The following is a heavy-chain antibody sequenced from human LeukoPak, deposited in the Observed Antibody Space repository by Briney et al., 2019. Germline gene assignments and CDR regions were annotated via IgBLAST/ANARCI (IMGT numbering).Heavy chain of an antibody. CDR3: ASGSVAVAGTSYYYGMDV. D-gene: IGHD6-19*01. Sequence: GGSLRLSCAASGFTVSSNYMSWVRQAPGKGLEWVSVSYSGGSTYYADSVKGRFTSSRDNSKNTLYLQMNSLRVEDTAVYYCASGSVAVAGTSYYYGMDVWDQTTTVTVSS. V-gene: IGHV3-66*01. J-gene: IGHJ6*02. CDR2: SYSGGST. CDR1: GFTVSSNY.